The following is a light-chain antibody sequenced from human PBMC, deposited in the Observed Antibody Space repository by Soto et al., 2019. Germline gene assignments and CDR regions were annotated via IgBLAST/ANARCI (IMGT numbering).Light chain of an antibody. CDR2: WAS. CDR3: QQYYDTPRT. V-gene: IGKV4-1*01. CDR1: QSVFYTSNNKNY. Sequence: DIVMTQSPDSLAVSLGERATINCKSSQSVFYTSNNKNYLAWYQQKPGQPHKLLPYWASIRESGVPDRFSGSGSGTDFTLTISSLQAEDVAVYDCQQYYDTPRTFGGGTKVEI. J-gene: IGKJ4*01.